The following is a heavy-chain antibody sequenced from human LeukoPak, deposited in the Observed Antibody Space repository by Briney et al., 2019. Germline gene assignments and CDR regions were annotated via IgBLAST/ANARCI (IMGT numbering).Heavy chain of an antibody. CDR2: MNPNSGNT. D-gene: IGHD6-19*01. J-gene: IGHJ6*03. Sequence: ASVKVSCKASGYTFTSYDINWVRQATGQGLEWMGWMNPNSGNTGYAQKFQGRVTMTRNTSISTAYMELSRLRSDDTAVYYCARSEQFPYYMDVWGKGTTVTVSS. CDR1: GYTFTSYD. V-gene: IGHV1-8*01. CDR3: ARSEQFPYYMDV.